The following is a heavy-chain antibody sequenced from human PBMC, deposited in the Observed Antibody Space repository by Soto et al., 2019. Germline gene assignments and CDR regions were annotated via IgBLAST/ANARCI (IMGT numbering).Heavy chain of an antibody. CDR3: ARDKDILVVVAAVAFDI. CDR1: GGTFSSYA. Sequence: QVQLVQSGAEVKKPGSSVKVSCKASGGTFSSYAISWVRQAPGQGLEWMGGIIPIFGTANYAQKFQGRVTITADESTSTAYMELSRLRSEATALYYCARDKDILVVVAAVAFDIWGQGTMVTVSS. CDR2: IIPIFGTA. J-gene: IGHJ3*02. D-gene: IGHD2-15*01. V-gene: IGHV1-69*01.